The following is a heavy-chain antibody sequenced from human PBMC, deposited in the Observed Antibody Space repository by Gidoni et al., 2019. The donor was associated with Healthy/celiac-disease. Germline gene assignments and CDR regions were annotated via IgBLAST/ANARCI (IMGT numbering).Heavy chain of an antibody. CDR2: IYYSGST. D-gene: IGHD3-10*01. CDR3: ARGKITMVRGVIIKGWFDP. J-gene: IGHJ5*02. Sequence: QVQLQASGPGLVKPSETLSLTCTVSRGSISSYYWSWIRQPPVKGLEWIGYIYYSGSTNYNPSLKSRVTISVDTSKNQFSLKLSSVTAADTAVYYCARGKITMVRGVIIKGWFDPWGQGTLVTVSS. V-gene: IGHV4-59*01. CDR1: RGSISSYY.